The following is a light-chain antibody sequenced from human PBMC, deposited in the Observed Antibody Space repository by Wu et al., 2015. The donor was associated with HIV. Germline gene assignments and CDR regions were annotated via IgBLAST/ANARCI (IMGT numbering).Light chain of an antibody. CDR1: QSVSSNY. J-gene: IGKJ1*01. CDR2: AAS. Sequence: EIVLSQSSGTLCLSPGEGATLSCRASQSVSSNYLAWYQQKPGQSPRLLIYAASYRATGIPDRFSGSGSGTDFTLTISRLEPEDFAIYYCQQYSKSPLTFGQGTKVEIK. CDR3: QQYSKSPLT. V-gene: IGKV3-20*01.